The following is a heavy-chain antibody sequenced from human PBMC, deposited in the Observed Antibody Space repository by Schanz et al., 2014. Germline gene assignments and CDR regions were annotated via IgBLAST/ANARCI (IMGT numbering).Heavy chain of an antibody. CDR2: ISGSGGST. CDR3: ARANSRRKINFDY. J-gene: IGHJ4*02. Sequence: EVQLVESGGGFVQPGGSLGLSCAASGFTFNSYAMTWVRQAPGKGLEWVSAISGSGGSTYYADSVKGRFTISRDNSKNTLYLQMNSLRAEDTAVYYCARANSRRKINFDYWGRGTLXTVSS. CDR1: GFTFNSYA. V-gene: IGHV3-23*04. D-gene: IGHD2-21*01.